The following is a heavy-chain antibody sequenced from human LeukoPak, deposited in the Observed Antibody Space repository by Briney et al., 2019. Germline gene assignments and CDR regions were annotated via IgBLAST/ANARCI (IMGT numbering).Heavy chain of an antibody. J-gene: IGHJ5*02. CDR3: ARDRLELNWFDP. D-gene: IGHD1-7*01. CDR2: IIPIFGTA. V-gene: IGHV1-69*06. CDR1: GGTFSSYA. Sequence: SVKVSCKASGGTFSSYAISWVRQAPGQGLEWMGGIIPIFGTANYAQKFQGRVTITADKSTSTAYMELSSLRSEDTAVYYCARDRLELNWFDPWGQGTLVTVSS.